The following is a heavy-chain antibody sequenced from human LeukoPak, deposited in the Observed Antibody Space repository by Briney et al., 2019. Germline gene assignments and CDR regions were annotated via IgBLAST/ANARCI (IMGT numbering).Heavy chain of an antibody. J-gene: IGHJ5*02. Sequence: ASVKVSCKASGYTFASYYINWVRQATGQGLEWMGWMNPNSGNTGYAQKFQGRVTITMNTSISTAYMELSSLTSEDTAVYYCARGPYTHYDSSGDYYNWFDPWGQGTLVTVSS. D-gene: IGHD3-22*01. V-gene: IGHV1-8*03. CDR2: MNPNSGNT. CDR3: ARGPYTHYDSSGDYYNWFDP. CDR1: GYTFASYY.